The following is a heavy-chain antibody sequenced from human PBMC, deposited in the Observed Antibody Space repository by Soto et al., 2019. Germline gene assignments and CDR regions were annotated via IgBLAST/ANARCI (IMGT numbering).Heavy chain of an antibody. D-gene: IGHD6-13*01. CDR2: IYYSGST. CDR3: ASQVRFYSSSWYADY. J-gene: IGHJ4*02. CDR1: GGSISSGDYY. V-gene: IGHV4-30-4*01. Sequence: SETLSLTCTVSGGSISSGDYYWSWIRQPPGKGLEWIGYIYYSGSTYYNPSLKSRVTISVDTSKNQFSLKLSSVTAADTAVYYCASQVRFYSSSWYADYWGQGTLVTVSS.